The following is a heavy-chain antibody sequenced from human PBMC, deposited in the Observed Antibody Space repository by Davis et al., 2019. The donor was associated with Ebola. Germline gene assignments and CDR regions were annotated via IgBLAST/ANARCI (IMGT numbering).Heavy chain of an antibody. D-gene: IGHD3-22*01. Sequence: GGSLRLSCAASGFTFRSYSMNWVRQAPGKGLEWVSSISSSSSYIYYADSVEGRFTISRDNAKNSLYLQMNSLRAEDTAVYYCARDAYYYDSSGYYYLFDYWGQGTLVTVSS. J-gene: IGHJ4*02. CDR3: ARDAYYYDSSGYYYLFDY. V-gene: IGHV3-21*01. CDR1: GFTFRSYS. CDR2: ISSSSSYI.